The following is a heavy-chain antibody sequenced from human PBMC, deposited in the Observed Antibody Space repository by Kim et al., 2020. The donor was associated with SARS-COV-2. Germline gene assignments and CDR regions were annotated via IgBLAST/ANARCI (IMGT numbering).Heavy chain of an antibody. D-gene: IGHD6-13*01. Sequence: KGRFTISRDNAKNTLYLQMNSLRAEDTAVYYCARGPYSSSWYDSAEYFQHWGQGTLVTVSS. V-gene: IGHV3-74*01. CDR3: ARGPYSSSWYDSAEYFQH. J-gene: IGHJ1*01.